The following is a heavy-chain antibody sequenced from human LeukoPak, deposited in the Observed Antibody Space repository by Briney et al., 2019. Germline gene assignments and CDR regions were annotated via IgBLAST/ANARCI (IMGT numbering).Heavy chain of an antibody. CDR1: GFTFSNYW. D-gene: IGHD3-3*01. V-gene: IGHV3-7*01. J-gene: IGHJ4*02. CDR3: ARDPGVLTPYYFDY. CDR2: IKRDESEK. Sequence: GGSLRLSCAASGFTFSNYWMSWVRQAPGKGLEWVANIKRDESEKNYVDSVKGRFIISRDNAKNSLYLQINSLRAEDSAVYYCARDPGVLTPYYFDYWGQGTLVTVSS.